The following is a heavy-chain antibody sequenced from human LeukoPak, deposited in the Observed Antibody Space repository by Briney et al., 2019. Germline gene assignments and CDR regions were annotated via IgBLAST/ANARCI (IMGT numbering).Heavy chain of an antibody. J-gene: IGHJ4*02. V-gene: IGHV3-21*05. CDR2: ISSSSSYI. CDR3: ASEGIAAAGTIDY. D-gene: IGHD6-13*01. Sequence: GGSLRLSCAASGFTFSSYSMNWVRQAPGKGLEWVSYISSSSSYIHYADAVKGRFTISRDNAKKSLFLQMDSLRAEDTAVYYCASEGIAAAGTIDYWGPGNLVTVSS. CDR1: GFTFSSYS.